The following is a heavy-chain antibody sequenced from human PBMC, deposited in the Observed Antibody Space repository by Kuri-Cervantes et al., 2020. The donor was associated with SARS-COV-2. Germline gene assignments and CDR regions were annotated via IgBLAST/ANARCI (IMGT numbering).Heavy chain of an antibody. J-gene: IGHJ4*02. Sequence: LTCALSGCPFSSYRMHCVRQAPGKGLVWVSRINSDGSSTSYADSVKGRFTISRDNAKNTLYLQINSLIAEDTAVYYCARDPTPHLENLLSYLDYWGLGTLVTVSS. CDR2: INSDGSST. D-gene: IGHD3-10*01. CDR1: GCPFSSYR. V-gene: IGHV3-74*01. CDR3: ARDPTPHLENLLSYLDY.